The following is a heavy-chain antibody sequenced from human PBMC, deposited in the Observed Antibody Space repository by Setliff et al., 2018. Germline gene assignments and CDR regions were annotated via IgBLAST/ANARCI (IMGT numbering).Heavy chain of an antibody. D-gene: IGHD5-18*01. V-gene: IGHV4-31*01. J-gene: IGHJ4*02. Sequence: SETLSLTCTVSGDSIMSPTYTWTWIRQLPGKGLEWIGYISRSGATSYNWSLKRHIAISLDTSKNQFSLNLSSVSAADTATYYCARAPLESGYNYGQGHYFDYWGQGTLVTVSS. CDR1: GDSIMSPTYT. CDR3: ARAPLESGYNYGQGHYFDY. CDR2: ISRSGAT.